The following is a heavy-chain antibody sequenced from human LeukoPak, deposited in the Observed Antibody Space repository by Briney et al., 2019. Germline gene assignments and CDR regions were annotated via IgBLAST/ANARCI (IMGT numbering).Heavy chain of an antibody. D-gene: IGHD2-21*01. V-gene: IGHV3-15*01. Sequence: KPGGSLRLSCAASGFTFSSYWMSWVRQAPGKGLEWVGRIRRKTDGETTDHAAPVKGRFTISRDDSKNTLYLQMNSLKTEDTAVYYCVTDLVIKGYFDYWGQGALVTVSS. CDR2: IRRKTDGETT. J-gene: IGHJ4*02. CDR3: VTDLVIKGYFDY. CDR1: GFTFSSYW.